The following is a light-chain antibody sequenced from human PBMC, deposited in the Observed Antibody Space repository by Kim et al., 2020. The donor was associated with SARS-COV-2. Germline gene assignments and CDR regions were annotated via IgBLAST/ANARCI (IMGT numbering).Light chain of an antibody. CDR1: QSISTY. CDR2: AAS. V-gene: IGKV1-39*01. J-gene: IGKJ4*02. CDR3: QQSHTTPLLT. Sequence: DIQMTQSPSSLAASVGDRVTIACRASQSISTYLNGYQQKPGKAPQLLIYAASTLQTGVPSRFSGSGSGTEFTLTTGSLQPEDFATDYCQQSHTTPLLTFGGGTKVDIK.